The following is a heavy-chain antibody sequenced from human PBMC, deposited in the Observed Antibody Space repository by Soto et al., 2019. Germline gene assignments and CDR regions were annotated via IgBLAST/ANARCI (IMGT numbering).Heavy chain of an antibody. Sequence: GGSLRLSCAASGFTFSSYWMSWVRQAPGKGLEWVANIKQDGSEKYYVDSVKGRFTISRDNAKNSLYLQMNSLRAEDTAVYYCARDGVLYCSGGSCYSSYYYYGMDVWGQGTTVTVSS. CDR3: ARDGVLYCSGGSCYSSYYYYGMDV. D-gene: IGHD2-15*01. J-gene: IGHJ6*02. CDR1: GFTFSSYW. CDR2: IKQDGSEK. V-gene: IGHV3-7*05.